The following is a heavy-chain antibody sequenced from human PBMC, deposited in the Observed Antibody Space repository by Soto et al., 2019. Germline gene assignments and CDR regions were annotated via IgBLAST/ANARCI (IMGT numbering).Heavy chain of an antibody. CDR2: IHSVGSRI. CDR1: GFTFSTYH. J-gene: IGHJ6*02. CDR3: ARDGATVTTNYHSAMDV. Sequence: ARGSLRLSCAASGFTFSTYHMNWVRQAPGKGLEWVSYIHSVGSRIYYADSVKGRFTISRANAKNSLYLHMNSRRAEDTAVYYCARDGATVTTNYHSAMDVCGQGTTVTVSS. D-gene: IGHD4-17*01. V-gene: IGHV3-48*03.